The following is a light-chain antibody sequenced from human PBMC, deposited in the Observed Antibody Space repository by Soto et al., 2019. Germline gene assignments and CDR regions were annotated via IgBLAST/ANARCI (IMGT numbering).Light chain of an antibody. CDR1: QSINTF. CDR2: DAS. CDR3: QQRSIWPLT. V-gene: IGKV3-11*01. J-gene: IGKJ4*01. Sequence: EVLLTQSLATLSVSPGESVTLSCRASQSINTFLAWYQQKPGQAPRLLIYDASYRAAGIPARFSGRGSGTDFTLTINSLEPEDFAVYHCQQRSIWPLTFGGGTRVE.